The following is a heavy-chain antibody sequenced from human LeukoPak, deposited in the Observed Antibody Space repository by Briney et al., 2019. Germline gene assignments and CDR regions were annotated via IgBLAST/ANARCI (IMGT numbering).Heavy chain of an antibody. J-gene: IGHJ5*02. CDR1: GGSISSGDYC. Sequence: SQTLSLTCTVSGGSISSGDYCWSWIPQPPGQGLEWIAYMYYSGSTYYNPSLKSRVTMSADTSKNQLSLKLSSVTAADTAVYYCARPYYYDSRIDPWGQGILVTVSS. V-gene: IGHV4-30-4*01. D-gene: IGHD3-22*01. CDR2: MYYSGST. CDR3: ARPYYYDSRIDP.